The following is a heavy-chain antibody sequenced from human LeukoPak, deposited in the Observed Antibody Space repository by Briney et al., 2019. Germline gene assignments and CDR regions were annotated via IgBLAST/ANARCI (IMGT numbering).Heavy chain of an antibody. D-gene: IGHD3-22*01. CDR1: GYTFTGYY. Sequence: GASVTVSCKASGYTFTGYYMHWVRQAPGQGLEWMGWINPNSGGTNYAQKFQGRVTMTRDTHISTAYMELSRLRSDDTAVYYCARDRPYYDSSGYYLFDYWGQGTLVTVSS. CDR3: ARDRPYYDSSGYYLFDY. J-gene: IGHJ4*02. CDR2: INPNSGGT. V-gene: IGHV1-2*02.